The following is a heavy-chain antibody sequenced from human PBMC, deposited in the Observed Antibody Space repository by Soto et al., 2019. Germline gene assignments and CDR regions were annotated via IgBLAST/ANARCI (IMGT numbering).Heavy chain of an antibody. CDR3: ARELGYCSGGSCYRGAFHV. CDR2: IKHDASEK. CDR1: GFTFSLYW. Sequence: GGSLRLSCAASGFTFSLYWMTWVRQAPGKGLEWVANIKHDASEKYSVDSVKGRFTISRDNAKNLLYLKMNSLRAEETAVYYCARELGYCSGGSCYRGAFHVWGQGTMVTVSS. V-gene: IGHV3-7*01. D-gene: IGHD2-15*01. J-gene: IGHJ3*01.